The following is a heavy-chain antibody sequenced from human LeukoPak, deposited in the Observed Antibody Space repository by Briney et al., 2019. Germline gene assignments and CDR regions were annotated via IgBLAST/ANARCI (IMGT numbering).Heavy chain of an antibody. V-gene: IGHV3-33*06. CDR3: AKDLAGTSDY. D-gene: IGHD6-19*01. CDR2: IWYDGSNK. CDR1: GFTFSSYG. J-gene: IGHJ4*02. Sequence: PGGALRLSCAASGFTFSSYGMHCVRQAPGKGVEWVAVIWYDGSNKYYADSVKGRFTISRDNSKNTLYLQMNSLRAEDTAVYYCAKDLAGTSDYWGQGTLVTVSS.